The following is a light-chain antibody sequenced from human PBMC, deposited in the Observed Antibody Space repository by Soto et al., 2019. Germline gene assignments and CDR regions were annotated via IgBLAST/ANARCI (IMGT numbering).Light chain of an antibody. CDR3: QNYNSYSQFT. J-gene: IGKJ3*01. CDR1: QDISNY. Sequence: DIQMTQSPSSLSASVGDRVTITCRASQDISNYLAWYQQKPGKVPELLIYGASALHSGVPSRYSGSGSGTEFSLTISSLQPQDVATYYCQNYNSYSQFTFGPGTKVDLK. CDR2: GAS. V-gene: IGKV1-27*01.